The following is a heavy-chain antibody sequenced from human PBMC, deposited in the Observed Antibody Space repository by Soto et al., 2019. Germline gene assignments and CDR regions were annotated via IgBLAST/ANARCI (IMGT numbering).Heavy chain of an antibody. CDR3: ARDHDILTGYYSD. J-gene: IGHJ4*02. CDR2: INHSGST. D-gene: IGHD3-9*01. CDR1: GGSFSGYY. V-gene: IGHV4-34*01. Sequence: QVQLQQWGAGLLKPSETLSLTCAVYGGSFSGYYWSWIRQPPGKGLEWIGEINHSGSTNYNPSLKSRVTISVDTSKNQFALKLSSVTAADTAVYYCARDHDILTGYYSDWGQGTLVTVSS.